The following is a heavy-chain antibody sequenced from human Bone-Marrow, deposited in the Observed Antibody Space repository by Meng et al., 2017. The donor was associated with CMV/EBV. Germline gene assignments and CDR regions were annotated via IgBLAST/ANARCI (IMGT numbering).Heavy chain of an antibody. CDR3: ARSPIVGATPHYFDY. D-gene: IGHD1-26*01. Sequence: QVQVLQGGCGGETTGSEGKVSCKASGAAFSSMAISRVRQAPEQGLEWMGGIIPIFGTANYAQKFQGRVTITADESTSTAYMELGSLRSEDTAVYYCARSPIVGATPHYFDYWGQGTLVTVSS. CDR2: IIPIFGTA. CDR1: GAAFSSMA. V-gene: IGHV1-69*12. J-gene: IGHJ4*02.